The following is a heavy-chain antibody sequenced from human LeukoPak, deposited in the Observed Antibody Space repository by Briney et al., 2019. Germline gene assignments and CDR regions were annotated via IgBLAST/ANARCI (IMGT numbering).Heavy chain of an antibody. CDR2: INPNSGGT. D-gene: IGHD3-22*01. J-gene: IGHJ4*02. Sequence: ASVKVSCKASGYTFTGYYMHWVRQAPGQGLEWMGRINPNSGGTNYAQKFQGRVTMTRDTSASTAYMELSSLRSEDTAVYYCARAHYDSSGYSFDYWGQGTLVTVSS. CDR1: GYTFTGYY. V-gene: IGHV1-2*06. CDR3: ARAHYDSSGYSFDY.